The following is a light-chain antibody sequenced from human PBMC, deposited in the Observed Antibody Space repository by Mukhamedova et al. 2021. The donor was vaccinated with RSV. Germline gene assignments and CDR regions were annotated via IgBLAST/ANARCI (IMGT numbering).Light chain of an antibody. CDR1: VNSD. CDR2: DAS. CDR3: QQYFGWPPSWT. V-gene: IGKV3-15*01. J-gene: IGKJ1*01. Sequence: VNSDFAWYQQKPGQAPGLLIYDASRRTTGLPGRFTGSGSGTEFTLNISSVHSEDIGVYYCQQYFGWPPSWTFGQGTKVEVK.